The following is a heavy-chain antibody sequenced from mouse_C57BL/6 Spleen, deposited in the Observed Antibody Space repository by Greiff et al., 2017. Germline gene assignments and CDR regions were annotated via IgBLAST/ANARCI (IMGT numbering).Heavy chain of an antibody. J-gene: IGHJ2*01. D-gene: IGHD3-2*02. CDR3: AKDSSGPFDY. V-gene: IGHV5-6*01. Sequence: EVKLVESGGDLVKPGGSLKLSCAASGFTFSSYGMSWVRQTPDKRLEWVATISSGGSYTYYPDSVKGRFTISRDNAKNTLYLQMSRLKSEDTAMYYCAKDSSGPFDYWGQGTTLTVSS. CDR2: ISSGGSYT. CDR1: GFTFSSYG.